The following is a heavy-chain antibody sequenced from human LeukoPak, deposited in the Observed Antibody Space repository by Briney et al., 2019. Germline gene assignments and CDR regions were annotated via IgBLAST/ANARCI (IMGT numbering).Heavy chain of an antibody. CDR1: GFTVSSNY. Sequence: GGSLILSCAASGFTVSSNYMSWVRQAPGKGLEWVSVIYGGGSTYYADSVKGRFTISRDNSKNTLYLQMNSLRAEDTAVYYCARVKGGKYYDFWSGYWYFDLWGRGTLVTVSS. CDR2: IYGGGST. J-gene: IGHJ2*01. D-gene: IGHD3-3*01. CDR3: ARVKGGKYYDFWSGYWYFDL. V-gene: IGHV3-53*01.